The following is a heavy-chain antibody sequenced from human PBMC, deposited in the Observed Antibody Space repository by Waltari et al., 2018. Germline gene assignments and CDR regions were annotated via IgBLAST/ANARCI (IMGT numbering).Heavy chain of an antibody. Sequence: QVQLQESGPGLVKPSQTLSLTCTVSGGPISSGSYYWSWIRQPAGKGLEWIGRIYTSGSTNYNPSLKSRVTISVDTSKNQFSLKLSSVTAADTAVYYCARVPFYCTNGVCYYYFDYWGQGTLVTVSS. V-gene: IGHV4-61*02. CDR3: ARVPFYCTNGVCYYYFDY. J-gene: IGHJ4*02. CDR2: IYTSGST. CDR1: GGPISSGSYY. D-gene: IGHD2-8*01.